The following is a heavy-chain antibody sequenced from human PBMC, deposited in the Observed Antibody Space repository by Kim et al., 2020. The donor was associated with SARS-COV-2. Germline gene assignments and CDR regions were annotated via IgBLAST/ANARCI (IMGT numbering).Heavy chain of an antibody. J-gene: IGHJ6*01. Sequence: GGSLRLSCAASGFTFSSYGMHWVRQAPGKGLEWVAVISYDGSNKYYADSVKGRFTISRDNSKNTLYLQMNSLRAEDTAVYYCAKDVRERITGTTTYYYG. CDR3: AKDVRERITGTTTYYYG. CDR2: ISYDGSNK. V-gene: IGHV3-30*18. CDR1: GFTFSSYG. D-gene: IGHD1-20*01.